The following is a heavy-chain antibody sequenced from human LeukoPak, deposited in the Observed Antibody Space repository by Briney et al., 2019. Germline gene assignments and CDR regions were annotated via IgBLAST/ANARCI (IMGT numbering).Heavy chain of an antibody. V-gene: IGHV3-73*01. CDR3: ARLPNQWLLGYFDY. Sequence: GGSLRLSCTASGFNFSGSAMHWVRQASGKGLEWIGRIRNKANNYATAYVASVKGRFTISRDDSKNTAYLQMNSLKIEDTAVYYCARLPNQWLLGYFDYWGQGTLVTVSS. CDR2: IRNKANNYAT. D-gene: IGHD5-12*01. J-gene: IGHJ4*02. CDR1: GFNFSGSA.